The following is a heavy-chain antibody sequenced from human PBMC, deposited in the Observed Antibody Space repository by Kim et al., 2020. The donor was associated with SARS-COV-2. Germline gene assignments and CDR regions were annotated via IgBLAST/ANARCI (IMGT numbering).Heavy chain of an antibody. V-gene: IGHV4-34*01. CDR3: ARVRGVTIFGVVIGRDYYYMDV. D-gene: IGHD3-3*01. CDR2: INHSGST. J-gene: IGHJ6*03. Sequence: SETLSLTCAVYGGSFSGYYWSWIRQPPGKGLEWIWEINHSGSTNYNPSLKSRVTISVDTSKNQFSLKLSSVTAADTAVYYCARVRGVTIFGVVIGRDYYYMDVWGKGTTVTVSS. CDR1: GGSFSGYY.